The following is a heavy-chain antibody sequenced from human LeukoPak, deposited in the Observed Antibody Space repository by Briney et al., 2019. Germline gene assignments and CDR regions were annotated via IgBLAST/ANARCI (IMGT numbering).Heavy chain of an antibody. CDR1: GGSISSYC. CDR3: ARSGALDI. CDR2: IYYSGST. J-gene: IGHJ3*02. V-gene: IGHV4-59*01. Sequence: SETLSLTCTVSGGSISSYCWGWIRQPPGKGLEWIGYIYYSGSTNYNPSLKSRVTISVDTSKNQFSLKLSSVTAADTAVYYCARSGALDIWGQGTMVTVSS. D-gene: IGHD4-17*01.